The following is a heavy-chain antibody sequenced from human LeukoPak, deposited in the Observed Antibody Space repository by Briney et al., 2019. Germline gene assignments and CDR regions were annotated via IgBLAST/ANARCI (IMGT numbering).Heavy chain of an antibody. Sequence: SGGSLRLSCAASGITFSFYGMSWVRQAPGKGLEWVSVIYSGGSTYYADSVKGRFTISRDNAKNSLYLQMNSLRAEDTAMYYCARGRSGYGHDYWGQGTLVSVSS. D-gene: IGHD6-25*01. CDR1: GITFSFYG. V-gene: IGHV3-66*01. CDR3: ARGRSGYGHDY. J-gene: IGHJ4*02. CDR2: IYSGGST.